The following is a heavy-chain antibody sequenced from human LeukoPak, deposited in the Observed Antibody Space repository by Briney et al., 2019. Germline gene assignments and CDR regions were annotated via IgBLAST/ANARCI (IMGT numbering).Heavy chain of an antibody. Sequence: AASVTVSCKASGGSFSSYAISWVRQAPGQGLEWMGRVIPIHGIANYEQQFQGRVTITADKSTSTDYMELSSLRSEDTAVYYCASVEMATNEPNYYYGMDVGGQGTTVSVSS. CDR2: VIPIHGIA. D-gene: IGHD5-24*01. CDR1: GGSFSSYA. CDR3: ASVEMATNEPNYYYGMDV. J-gene: IGHJ6*02. V-gene: IGHV1-69*04.